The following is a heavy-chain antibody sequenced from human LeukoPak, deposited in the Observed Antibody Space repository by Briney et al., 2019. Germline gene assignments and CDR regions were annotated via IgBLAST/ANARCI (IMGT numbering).Heavy chain of an antibody. D-gene: IGHD1-26*01. J-gene: IGHJ4*02. CDR3: ARDPSGSYWSYFDY. V-gene: IGHV3-7*01. CDR1: GFTFSNYW. Sequence: GGSLRLSCAASGFTFSNYWMSWVRQAPGKGLEWVANIKQDGSEKYYVDSVKGRFTISRDNAKNSLYLQINSLRAEDTAVYYCARDPSGSYWSYFDYWGQGTLVTVSS. CDR2: IKQDGSEK.